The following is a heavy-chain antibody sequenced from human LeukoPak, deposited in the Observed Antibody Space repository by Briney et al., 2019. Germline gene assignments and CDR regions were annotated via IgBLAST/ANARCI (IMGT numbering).Heavy chain of an antibody. CDR3: ARGDILTGYSY. J-gene: IGHJ4*02. CDR1: GRSFSGYY. CDR2: INHRGST. D-gene: IGHD3-9*01. V-gene: IGHV4-34*01. Sequence: SETLSLTCAVYGRSFSGYYWSWIRQPPGKGLEWIGEINHRGSTKYNPSLKSRVTISIDTSKNQFSLNLRSATAADTAVYYCARGDILTGYSYWGQGTLVTVSS.